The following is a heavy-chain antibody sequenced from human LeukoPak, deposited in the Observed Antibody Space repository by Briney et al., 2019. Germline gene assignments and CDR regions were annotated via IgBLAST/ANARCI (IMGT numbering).Heavy chain of an antibody. CDR3: ARDLFTSSWYRWFDP. D-gene: IGHD6-13*01. J-gene: IGHJ5*02. Sequence: SDTLSLTCAVSGYSISSSNWWGWIRQPPGKGLEWIGYIYYSGSIYYNPSLKSRVTISEDTSKNQFSLKLTSVTAADTAVYYCARDLFTSSWYRWFDPWGQGTLVTVSS. V-gene: IGHV4-28*03. CDR2: IYYSGSI. CDR1: GYSISSSNW.